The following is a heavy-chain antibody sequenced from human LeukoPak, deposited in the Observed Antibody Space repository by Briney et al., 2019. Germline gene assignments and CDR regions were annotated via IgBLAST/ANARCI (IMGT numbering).Heavy chain of an antibody. CDR1: GFTFSNYY. V-gene: IGHV3-11*01. CDR2: IRSSGSTI. J-gene: IGHJ5*02. D-gene: IGHD2-8*01. Sequence: GGSLTLSCAASGFTFSNYYMSWIRQAPGKGLEWVSYIRSSGSTIYYADSMKDRFTIARNTTKNSLYLQMNSLTTEHTAVNYWSSCTRRSCTNGVCSVNWLDPWGQGTLVTVSS. CDR3: SSCTRRSCTNGVCSVNWLDP.